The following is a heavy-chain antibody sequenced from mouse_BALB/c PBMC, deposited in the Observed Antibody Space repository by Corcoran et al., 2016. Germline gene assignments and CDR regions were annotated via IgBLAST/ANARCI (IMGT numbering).Heavy chain of an antibody. CDR3: ARDLSGYYYGSSSHFDY. D-gene: IGHD1-1*01. Sequence: DVQLQESGPGLVKPSQSLSLTCSVTGYSITSGYYWNWIRQFPGNKLEWMGYISYDGSNNYNPSLKNRISITRDTSKNQFFLKLNSVTTEDTATYYCARDLSGYYYGSSSHFDYWGQGTTLTVSS. CDR1: GYSITSGYY. J-gene: IGHJ2*01. V-gene: IGHV3-6*02. CDR2: ISYDGSN.